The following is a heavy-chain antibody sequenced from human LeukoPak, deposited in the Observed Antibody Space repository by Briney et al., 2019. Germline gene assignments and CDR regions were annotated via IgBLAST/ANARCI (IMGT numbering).Heavy chain of an antibody. CDR2: IYYSGST. CDR1: GGSISSYY. Sequence: SETLSLTCTVSGGSISSYYWSWIRQPPGKGLEWIGYIYYSGSTNYNPSLKSRVTISVDTSKNQFSLTLRSVTAADTAVYYCARVGSGSYLDYWGQGTLVTVSS. CDR3: ARVGSGSYLDY. D-gene: IGHD3-10*01. V-gene: IGHV4-59*08. J-gene: IGHJ4*02.